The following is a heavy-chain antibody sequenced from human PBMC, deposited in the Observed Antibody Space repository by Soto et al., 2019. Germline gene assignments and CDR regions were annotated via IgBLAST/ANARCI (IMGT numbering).Heavy chain of an antibody. CDR1: GGSISSGGYY. CDR3: ARDAYGGGGYYYGMDV. D-gene: IGHD3-10*01. Sequence: QVQLQESGPGLLKPSQILSLTCTVSGGSISSGGYYWSWIRQHPGKGLEWLGYIYYSGSTYYNPSLKSRVTISVDTSKNQFSLRLSSVTAADTALYYCARDAYGGGGYYYGMDVWGQGTTVTVSS. J-gene: IGHJ6*02. V-gene: IGHV4-31*03. CDR2: IYYSGST.